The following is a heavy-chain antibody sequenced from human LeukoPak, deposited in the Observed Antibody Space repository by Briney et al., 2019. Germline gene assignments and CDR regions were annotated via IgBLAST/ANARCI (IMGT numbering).Heavy chain of an antibody. V-gene: IGHV3-23*01. Sequence: GGSLRLSCAASGFTFSSYAMSWVRQAPGKGLEWVSAISGSGGGTYYADSVKGRFTISRDNSKNTLYLQMNSLRAEDTAVYYCARGGTHLVPAAPGWFDPWGQGTLVTVSS. CDR2: ISGSGGGT. D-gene: IGHD2-2*01. CDR3: ARGGTHLVPAAPGWFDP. J-gene: IGHJ5*02. CDR1: GFTFSSYA.